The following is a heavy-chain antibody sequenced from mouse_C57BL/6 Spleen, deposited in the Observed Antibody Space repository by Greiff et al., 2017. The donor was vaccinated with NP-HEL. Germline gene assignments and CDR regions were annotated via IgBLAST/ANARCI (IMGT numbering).Heavy chain of an antibody. CDR2: IWSGGST. CDR3: ARNARAMDY. V-gene: IGHV2-2*01. Sequence: VQLQQSGPGLVQPSQSLSITCTASGFSLTSYGVHWVRQSPGKGLEWLGVIWSGGSTDYNAAFISRLSISKDKSKGQVFFKMTSLQADDTAIYYCARNARAMDYWGQGTSVTVSS. J-gene: IGHJ4*01. CDR1: GFSLTSYG.